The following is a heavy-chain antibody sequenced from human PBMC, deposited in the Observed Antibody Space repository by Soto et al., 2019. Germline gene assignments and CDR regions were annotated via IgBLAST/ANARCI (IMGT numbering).Heavy chain of an antibody. CDR2: TYYRSKWYN. V-gene: IGHV6-1*01. CDR3: ASSSGSSWDYYYYYYMDV. D-gene: IGHD6-6*01. J-gene: IGHJ6*03. Sequence: SQTLSLTCVISGDSVSSNSAAWNWIRQSPSRGLEWLGRTYYRSKWYNDYAVSVKSRITINPDTSKNQFSLQLNSVTPEDTAVYYCASSSGSSWDYYYYYYMDVWGKGTTVTVSS. CDR1: GDSVSSNSAA.